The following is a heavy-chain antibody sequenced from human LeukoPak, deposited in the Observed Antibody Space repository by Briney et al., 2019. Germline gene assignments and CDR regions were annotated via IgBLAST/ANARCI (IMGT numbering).Heavy chain of an antibody. D-gene: IGHD1-26*01. Sequence: PGGSLRLSCAASGFTFDDYAMHWVRQAPGKGLEWVSLISWDGGSTYYADSVKGRFTISRDNSKNSLYLQMNSLRAEDTALYYCAKDKAPTIVGAMDFDYWGQGTLVTVSS. CDR1: GFTFDDYA. V-gene: IGHV3-43D*03. CDR2: ISWDGGST. J-gene: IGHJ4*02. CDR3: AKDKAPTIVGAMDFDY.